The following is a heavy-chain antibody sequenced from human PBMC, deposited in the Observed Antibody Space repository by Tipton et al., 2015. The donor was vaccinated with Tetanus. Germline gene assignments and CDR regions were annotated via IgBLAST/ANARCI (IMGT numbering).Heavy chain of an antibody. J-gene: IGHJ5*02. CDR3: ARDPSSNRGFIDTWIDP. CDR2: IIPLFGTT. CDR1: GGTFTNFA. Sequence: QLVQSGAEVKKPGSSVKVSCQASGGTFTNFAVGWVRQAPGQGLEWLGGIIPLFGTTNYAQKFQGRLTIGADESAGTAYMILTRLKSDDTAAYYCARDPSSNRGFIDTWIDPWGQGTLVTVSS. D-gene: IGHD3-10*01. V-gene: IGHV1-69*01.